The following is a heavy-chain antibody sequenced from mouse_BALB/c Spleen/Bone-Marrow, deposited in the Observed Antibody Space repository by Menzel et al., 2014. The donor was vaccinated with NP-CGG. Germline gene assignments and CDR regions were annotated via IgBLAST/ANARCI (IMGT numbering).Heavy chain of an antibody. CDR2: INPNNGGT. Sequence: EVQLQESGPDLVKPGASVKIPCKASGYSFTGYYMHWVKQSHGKSPEWIGRINPNNGGTSYNQKFKGKAILTVDKSSSTSYMELRSLTSEDSAVYYCARYLYGNYFDYWGQGTTLTVSS. D-gene: IGHD2-1*01. CDR3: ARYLYGNYFDY. J-gene: IGHJ2*01. CDR1: GYSFTGYY. V-gene: IGHV1-18*01.